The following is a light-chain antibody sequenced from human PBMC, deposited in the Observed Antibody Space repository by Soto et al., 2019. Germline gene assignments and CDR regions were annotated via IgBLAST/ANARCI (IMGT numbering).Light chain of an antibody. CDR3: QLYGNSPPRT. V-gene: IGKV3-20*01. CDR2: GAS. Sequence: EIVLTQSPGTLSLSPGERATLSYRASQSVSSSYLGWYQQKPGQAPRLLIYGASSRATGIPDRFSGSGSGTDFTLTIARLEPEDFAVYYCQLYGNSPPRTFGQGTKVEIK. J-gene: IGKJ1*01. CDR1: QSVSSSY.